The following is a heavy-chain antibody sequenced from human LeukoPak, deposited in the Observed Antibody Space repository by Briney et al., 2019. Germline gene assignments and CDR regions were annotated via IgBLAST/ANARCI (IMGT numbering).Heavy chain of an antibody. J-gene: IGHJ4*02. CDR3: AKDDEAGAFDY. CDR1: GFTFSSYG. V-gene: IGHV3-30*18. Sequence: GRSLRLSCAASGFTFSSYGMHWVRQAPGKGLEWVAVISYDGSNKYYADSVKGRFTISRDNSKNTLYLQMKSLRAEDTAVYYCAKDDEAGAFDYWGQGTLVTVSS. CDR2: ISYDGSNK. D-gene: IGHD6-19*01.